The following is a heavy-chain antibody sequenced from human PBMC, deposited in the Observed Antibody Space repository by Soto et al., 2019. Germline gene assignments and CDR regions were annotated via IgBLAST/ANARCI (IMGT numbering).Heavy chain of an antibody. V-gene: IGHV3-23*01. Sequence: EVQLLESGGGLVQPGGSLRLSCAASGFTFSSYAMSWVRQAPGKGLEWVSAISGSGGSTYYADSVKGRFTISRDNSKNTLYLQMNSLRAEDTAVYYCARTSSERFCGGDCRGGGDYWGQGTLVTVSS. J-gene: IGHJ4*02. CDR3: ARTSSERFCGGDCRGGGDY. CDR2: ISGSGGST. D-gene: IGHD2-21*02. CDR1: GFTFSSYA.